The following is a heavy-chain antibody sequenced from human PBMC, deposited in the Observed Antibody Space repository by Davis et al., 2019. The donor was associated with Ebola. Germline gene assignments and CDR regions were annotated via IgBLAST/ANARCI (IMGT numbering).Heavy chain of an antibody. CDR2: ISSSSSYI. CDR1: GFTFSSYS. CDR3: ARVKQQPSGWYYYMDV. Sequence: GESLKISCVASGFTFSSYSMNWVRQAPGKGLEWVSSISSSSSYIYYADSVKGRFTISRDNAKNSLYLQMNSLRAEDTAVYYCARVKQQPSGWYYYMDVWGKGTTVTVSS. D-gene: IGHD6-13*01. J-gene: IGHJ6*03. V-gene: IGHV3-21*01.